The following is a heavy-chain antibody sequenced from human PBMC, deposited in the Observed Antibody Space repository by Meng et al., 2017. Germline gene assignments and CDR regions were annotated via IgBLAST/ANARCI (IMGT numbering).Heavy chain of an antibody. Sequence: GESLKISCAASGFTFSSYAMHWVRQAPGKGLEWVSSISSSSSYIYYADSVKGRFTISRDNAKNSLYLQMNSLRAEDTAVYYCARDRLRGFGELQNNYYGMDVWGQGTTVTVSS. CDR2: ISSSSSYI. D-gene: IGHD3-10*01. CDR3: ARDRLRGFGELQNNYYGMDV. J-gene: IGHJ6*02. CDR1: GFTFSSYA. V-gene: IGHV3-21*01.